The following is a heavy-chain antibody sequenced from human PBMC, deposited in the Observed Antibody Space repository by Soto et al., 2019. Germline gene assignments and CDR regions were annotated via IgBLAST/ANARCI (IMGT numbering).Heavy chain of an antibody. D-gene: IGHD3-22*01. J-gene: IGHJ3*02. CDR3: ARARNSMIVVAPDAFDI. CDR1: GFTFSSYS. V-gene: IGHV3-48*02. CDR2: ISSSSSTI. Sequence: GGSLRLSCAASGFTFSSYSMNWVRQAPGKGLEWVSYISSSSSTIYYADSVKGRFTISRDNAKNSLYLQMNSLRDEDTAVYYCARARNSMIVVAPDAFDISGQGTMVTVSS.